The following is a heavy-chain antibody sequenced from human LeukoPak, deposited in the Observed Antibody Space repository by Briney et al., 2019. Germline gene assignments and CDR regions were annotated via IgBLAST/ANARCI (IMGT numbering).Heavy chain of an antibody. CDR2: IYTSGST. V-gene: IGHV4-4*07. D-gene: IGHD3-10*01. J-gene: IGHJ6*02. Sequence: SETLSLTCTVSGDSISSYYWSWIWQPAGKGLEWSGRIYTSGSTNYNPSLKTRGTMAVHTSKNQFSLHHSSVTAADTVVYYCARGGITMVRGVTPPYYYGMDVWGQGTTVTVSS. CDR3: ARGGITMVRGVTPPYYYGMDV. CDR1: GDSISSYY.